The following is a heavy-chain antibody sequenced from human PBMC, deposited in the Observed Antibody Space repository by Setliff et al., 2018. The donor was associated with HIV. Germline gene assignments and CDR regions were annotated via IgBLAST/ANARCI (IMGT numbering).Heavy chain of an antibody. CDR3: ARGGNYFVEAFDI. V-gene: IGHV3-11*05. Sequence: PGGSLRLSCAASGFTFSDYYMSWIRQAPGQGLEWVSYISRSSSYINYADSVKGRFTISRDNAKNSLYLQMNSLRAEDTAVYYCARGGNYFVEAFDIWGQGTLVTVSS. D-gene: IGHD1-7*01. CDR1: GFTFSDYY. CDR2: ISRSSSYI. J-gene: IGHJ3*02.